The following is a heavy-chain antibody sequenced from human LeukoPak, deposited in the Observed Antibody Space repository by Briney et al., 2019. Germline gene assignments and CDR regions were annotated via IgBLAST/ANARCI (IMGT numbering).Heavy chain of an antibody. D-gene: IGHD3-10*01. CDR1: GFTFSSYS. Sequence: GGSLRLSCAASGFTFSSYSMNWVRQAPGKGLEWVSSISSSSNYIHYADSVKGGFTISRANAKNSLCLQMNSLRAEDTAVYYCARDWSMVRGLIDNWFDPWGQGTLVTVSS. V-gene: IGHV3-21*01. CDR2: ISSSSNYI. J-gene: IGHJ5*02. CDR3: ARDWSMVRGLIDNWFDP.